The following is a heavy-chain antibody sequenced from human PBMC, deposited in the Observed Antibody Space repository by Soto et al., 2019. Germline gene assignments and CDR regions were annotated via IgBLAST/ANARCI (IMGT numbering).Heavy chain of an antibody. Sequence: QVQIVQSGTEVKKPGAAVDISCKASGYTFTGHAMHWVRQAPGQSPEWMGWINTDNGDATYSQKFQDRLTFTMDTSAATAYMHLNSLTSEDTAVYFCARDPGAGTGHYFDSWGQGALVTVSS. J-gene: IGHJ4*02. V-gene: IGHV1-3*04. CDR1: GYTFTGHA. CDR3: ARDPGAGTGHYFDS. D-gene: IGHD2-8*02. CDR2: INTDNGDA.